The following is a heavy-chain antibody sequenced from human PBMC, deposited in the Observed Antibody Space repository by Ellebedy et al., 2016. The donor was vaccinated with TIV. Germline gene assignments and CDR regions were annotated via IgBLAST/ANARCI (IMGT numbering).Heavy chain of an antibody. CDR1: GGSISSYY. Sequence: SETLSLTXTVSGGSISSYYWSWIWQPPGKGLEWIGYIYYSGSTNYNPSLKSRVTISVDTSKNQFSLKLSSVTAADTAVYYCARGFRWGAYYFDYWGQGTLVTVSS. D-gene: IGHD3-16*01. J-gene: IGHJ4*02. V-gene: IGHV4-59*01. CDR3: ARGFRWGAYYFDY. CDR2: IYYSGST.